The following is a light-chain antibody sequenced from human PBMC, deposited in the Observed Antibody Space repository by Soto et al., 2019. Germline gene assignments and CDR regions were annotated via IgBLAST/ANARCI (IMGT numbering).Light chain of an antibody. J-gene: IGKJ1*01. Sequence: DIVMTQSLLSLPVTPGEPASISCRSSQSLLHSNGYNFLDWYLQKPGQSPKLLIYLGSYRASGVPDRFSGSGSGTDFTLKISRVEAEDVGVYYCMQGLQSRTFGQGTKVDIK. CDR1: QSLLHSNGYNF. CDR3: MQGLQSRT. CDR2: LGS. V-gene: IGKV2-28*01.